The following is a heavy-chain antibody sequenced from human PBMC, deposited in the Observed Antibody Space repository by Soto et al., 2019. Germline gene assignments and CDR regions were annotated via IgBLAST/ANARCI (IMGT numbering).Heavy chain of an antibody. J-gene: IGHJ3*01. CDR1: GFFISSGNY. CDR3: ARARWYDAFDV. V-gene: IGHV4-38-2*01. CDR2: IFHGGNT. Sequence: SETLSLTCAVSGFFISSGNYWGWIRKPPGKGLEWIGSIFHGGNTYYNPSLKGRVTISVDMSKNQFSLKLNSVTAADTAVYCCARARWYDAFDVWGQGTVVTVSS. D-gene: IGHD2-15*01.